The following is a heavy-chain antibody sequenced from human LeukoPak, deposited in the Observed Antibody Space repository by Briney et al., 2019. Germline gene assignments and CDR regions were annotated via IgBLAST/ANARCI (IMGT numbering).Heavy chain of an antibody. CDR1: GFTFSSYV. Sequence: GSLRLSCAASGFTFSSYVMRWVRQAPGKGLEWIGEINHSGSTNYNPSLKSRVTISVDTSKNQFSLKLSSVTAADTAVYYCARGVIDRYSSGYYRPFDYWGQGTLVTVSS. CDR3: ARGVIDRYSSGYYRPFDY. V-gene: IGHV4-34*01. D-gene: IGHD3-22*01. J-gene: IGHJ4*02. CDR2: INHSGST.